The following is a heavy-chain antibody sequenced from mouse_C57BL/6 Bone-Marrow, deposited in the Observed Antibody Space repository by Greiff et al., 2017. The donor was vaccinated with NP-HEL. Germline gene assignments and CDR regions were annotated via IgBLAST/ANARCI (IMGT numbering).Heavy chain of an antibody. CDR2: IYPRSGNT. CDR3: ARSTYYSNGYYAMDY. CDR1: GYTFTSYG. V-gene: IGHV1-81*01. D-gene: IGHD2-5*01. Sequence: QVQLQQSGAELARPGASVKLSCKASGYTFTSYGISWVKQRTGQGLEWIGEIYPRSGNTYYNEKFKGKATLTADKSSSTAYMELRSLTSEDSAVYFCARSTYYSNGYYAMDYWGQGTSVTVSS. J-gene: IGHJ4*01.